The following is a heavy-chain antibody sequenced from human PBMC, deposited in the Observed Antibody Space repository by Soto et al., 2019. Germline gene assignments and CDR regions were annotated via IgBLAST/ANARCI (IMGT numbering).Heavy chain of an antibody. CDR1: GGSISTYY. V-gene: IGHV4-59*01. J-gene: IGHJ3*02. CDR2: IYYSGSA. Sequence: SETLSLTCTVSGGSISTYYWSWIRQPPGKGLEWIGYIYYSGSANYNPSLKSRVAISVDTSKNQFSLKLSSVTAADTAVYYCARWVSNSGGAFDIWGQGTMVTVSS. D-gene: IGHD2-15*01. CDR3: ARWVSNSGGAFDI.